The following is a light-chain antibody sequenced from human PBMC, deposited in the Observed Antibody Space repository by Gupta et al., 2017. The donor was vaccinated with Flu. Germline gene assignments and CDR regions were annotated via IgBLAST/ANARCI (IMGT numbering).Light chain of an antibody. Sequence: DKVTISCRASQTIDSYLNWYQQKPGKAPKLLIYAASTLQSGVPSRFSGSGSGTDFTLTISSLQPEDFATYYCQQSYFTLALTFGGGTKVEIK. CDR2: AAS. CDR1: QTIDSY. V-gene: IGKV1-39*01. CDR3: QQSYFTLALT. J-gene: IGKJ4*01.